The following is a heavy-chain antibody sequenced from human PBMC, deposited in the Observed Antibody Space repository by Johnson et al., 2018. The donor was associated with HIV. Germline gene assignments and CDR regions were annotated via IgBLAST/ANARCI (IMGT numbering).Heavy chain of an antibody. J-gene: IGHJ3*02. D-gene: IGHD3-16*01. CDR3: ARRGRRADDAFDI. CDR2: ISYDGSNK. Sequence: QLVESGGGVVQPGRSLRLSCAASGFTFSSYAMHWVRQAPGKGLEWVAVISYDGSNKYYADSVKGRFTISRDNSKNTLYLQMNSLRAEDTAVYYCARRGRRADDAFDIWGQGTMVTVSS. V-gene: IGHV3-30*04. CDR1: GFTFSSYA.